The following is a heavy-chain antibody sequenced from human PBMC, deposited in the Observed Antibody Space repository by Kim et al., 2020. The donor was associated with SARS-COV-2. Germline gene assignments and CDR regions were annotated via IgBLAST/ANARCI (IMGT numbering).Heavy chain of an antibody. Sequence: GGSLRLSCAVSGFTFSNYTMNWVRQAPGKGLEWVSSISSSSSHIYYADAVKGRFTISRDNAKNSLYLQMNSLRAEDTAVYYCARETLSLWFGDLIYYFDCWGQGTLVTVSS. CDR3: ARETLSLWFGDLIYYFDC. CDR1: GFTFSNYT. CDR2: ISSSSSHI. D-gene: IGHD3-10*01. J-gene: IGHJ4*02. V-gene: IGHV3-21*01.